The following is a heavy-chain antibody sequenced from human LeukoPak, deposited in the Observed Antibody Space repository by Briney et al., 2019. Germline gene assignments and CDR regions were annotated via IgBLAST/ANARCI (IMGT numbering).Heavy chain of an antibody. CDR1: GFTFSSYA. Sequence: GGSLGLSCAASGFTFSSYAMAWVRQGPGKGLEWVSTISHSAISTYYADSVKGRFTISRDNSKNTLYLHMNSLRAAETDVYLCEKQEPAGAFDIWGQGTMVTVSS. V-gene: IGHV3-23*01. CDR2: ISHSAIST. J-gene: IGHJ3*02. D-gene: IGHD1-14*01. CDR3: EKQEPAGAFDI.